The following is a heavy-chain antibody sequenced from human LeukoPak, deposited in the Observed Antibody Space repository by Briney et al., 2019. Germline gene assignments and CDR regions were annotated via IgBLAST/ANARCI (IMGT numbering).Heavy chain of an antibody. CDR1: GFTFDDYA. D-gene: IGHD3-16*01. Sequence: SLRLSCAASGFTFDDYAMHWVRQAPGKGLEGVSGISWNSGSIGYADSVKGRFTISRDNAKNSLYLQMNSLKAEDTALYYCAKDIRMNTFGAVMNWGQGTLVTVSS. CDR2: ISWNSGSI. J-gene: IGHJ4*02. V-gene: IGHV3-9*01. CDR3: AKDIRMNTFGAVMN.